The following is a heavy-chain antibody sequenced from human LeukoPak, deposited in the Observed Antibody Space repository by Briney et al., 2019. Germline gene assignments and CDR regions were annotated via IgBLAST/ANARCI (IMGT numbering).Heavy chain of an antibody. V-gene: IGHV1-24*01. D-gene: IGHD3-10*01. J-gene: IGHJ4*02. CDR3: AGGLWFGELLVFFDY. CDR2: FDPEDGET. Sequence: GASVKVSCKVSGYTLTELSMHWVRQAPGKGLEWMGGFDPEDGETIYAQKFQGRVTMTEDTSTDTAYMELSSLRSEDTAVYYCAGGLWFGELLVFFDYWGQGTLVTVSS. CDR1: GYTLTELS.